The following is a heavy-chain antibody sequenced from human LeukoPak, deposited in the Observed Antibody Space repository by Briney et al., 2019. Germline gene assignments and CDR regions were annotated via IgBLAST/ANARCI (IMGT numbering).Heavy chain of an antibody. CDR2: ISHSGST. J-gene: IGHJ4*02. CDR3: ARRITGTTSDSFDY. CDR1: GGSISSSSYF. Sequence: SETLSLTCTVFGGSISSSSYFWGWIRQPAGKGLEWIGSISHSGSTYYDLSLKSRITISVDTSKNQFSLKVRSVTAADTAVYYCARRITGTTSDSFDYWGQGILVTVSS. V-gene: IGHV4-39*01. D-gene: IGHD1-20*01.